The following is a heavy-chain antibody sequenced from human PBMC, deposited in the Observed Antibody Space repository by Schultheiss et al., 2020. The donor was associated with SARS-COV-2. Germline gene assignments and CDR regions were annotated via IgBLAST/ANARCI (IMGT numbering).Heavy chain of an antibody. CDR2: IKSKTDGGTT. V-gene: IGHV3-15*07. J-gene: IGHJ4*02. CDR3: TSDFDY. Sequence: GESLKISCEASGFTFSYAWLNWVRQAPGKGLEWVGRIKSKTDGGTTDYAAPVKGRFTISRDDSKNTLYLQMNSLKTEDTAVYYCTSDFDYWGQGTLVTVSS. CDR1: GFTFSYAW.